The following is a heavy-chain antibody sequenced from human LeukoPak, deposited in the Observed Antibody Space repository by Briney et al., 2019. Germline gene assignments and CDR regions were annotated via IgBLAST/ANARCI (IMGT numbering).Heavy chain of an antibody. CDR1: GYSTSSGYY. Sequence: PSETLSLTCAVSGYSTSSGYYWGWIRQPPGKGLEWIGSIYHSGSTNYNPSLKSRVTMSVDTSKNQFSLKLSSVTAADTAVYYCARSQDYYGSGSYYRGYNWFDPWGQGTLVTVSS. CDR2: IYHSGST. J-gene: IGHJ5*02. D-gene: IGHD3-10*01. V-gene: IGHV4-38-2*01. CDR3: ARSQDYYGSGSYYRGYNWFDP.